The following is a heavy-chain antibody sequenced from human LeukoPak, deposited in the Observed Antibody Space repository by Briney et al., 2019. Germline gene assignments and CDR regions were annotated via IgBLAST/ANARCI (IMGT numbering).Heavy chain of an antibody. J-gene: IGHJ4*02. Sequence: GRSLRLSCAASGFTFDDYAMHWVRQAPGKGLEWVSGISWSSGSIDYADSVKGRFTISRDNAKNSLYLQMNSLRAEDTALYYCAKDRRSGWSGFDYWGQGTLVTVSS. CDR1: GFTFDDYA. CDR2: ISWSSGSI. V-gene: IGHV3-9*01. CDR3: AKDRRSGWSGFDY. D-gene: IGHD6-19*01.